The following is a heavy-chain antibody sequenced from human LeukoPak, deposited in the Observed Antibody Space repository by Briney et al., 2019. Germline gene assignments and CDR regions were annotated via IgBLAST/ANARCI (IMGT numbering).Heavy chain of an antibody. D-gene: IGHD5-12*01. Sequence: PSQTLSLTCTVSGGSISSGGYYWSWIRQHPGKGLEWIGYIYYSGSTYYNPSLKSRVTISVDTSKNQFSLKLSSVTAADTAVYYCARDGGSGYDFDYGGQGTRVTVSS. CDR1: GGSISSGGYY. CDR3: ARDGGSGYDFDY. V-gene: IGHV4-31*03. CDR2: IYYSGST. J-gene: IGHJ4*02.